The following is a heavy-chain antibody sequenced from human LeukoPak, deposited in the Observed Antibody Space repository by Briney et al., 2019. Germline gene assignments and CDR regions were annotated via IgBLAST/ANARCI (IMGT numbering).Heavy chain of an antibody. D-gene: IGHD6-13*01. CDR1: GFTFSSYA. V-gene: IGHV3-23*01. CDR3: ASRIVAAGFDY. J-gene: IGHJ4*02. CDR2: ISGSGGST. Sequence: PGGSLRLSCSASGFTFSSYAMTWVRQAPGKGLEWVSDISGSGGSTYYADSVKGRFTISRDNSKNTLYLQMISLRAEDTAVYYCASRIVAAGFDYWGQGTLVTVSS.